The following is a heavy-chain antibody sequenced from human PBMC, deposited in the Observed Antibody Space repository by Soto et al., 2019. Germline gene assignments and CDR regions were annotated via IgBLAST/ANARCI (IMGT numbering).Heavy chain of an antibody. D-gene: IGHD5-12*01. V-gene: IGHV1-3*01. CDR2: INAGNGNT. CDR1: GYTFTSYA. J-gene: IGHJ4*02. CDR3: ARNVVATLQLDF. Sequence: ASVKVSCKASGYTFTSYAMHWVRQAPGQRLEWMGWINAGNGNTKCSQKFQDRVTITRDTSANTAYMELSSLRSEDTAVYYCARNVVATLQLDFWAQGTLVTVSS.